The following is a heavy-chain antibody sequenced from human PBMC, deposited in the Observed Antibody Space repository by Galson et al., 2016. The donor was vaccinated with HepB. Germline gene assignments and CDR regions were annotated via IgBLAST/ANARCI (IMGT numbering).Heavy chain of an antibody. CDR3: TREEDGFLSGYFSCPHN. J-gene: IGHJ4*02. CDR1: GFSVSSNY. V-gene: IGHV3-66*01. CDR2: IYSGGKT. D-gene: IGHD3-3*01. Sequence: SLRLSCAASGFSVSSNYMSWVRQAPGKGLQWVSVIYSGGKTYYADSVKGRFTLSRDNSKNTVYLQMNSLRVEDTAVYFCTREEDGFLSGYFSCPHNWGQGALVTVSS.